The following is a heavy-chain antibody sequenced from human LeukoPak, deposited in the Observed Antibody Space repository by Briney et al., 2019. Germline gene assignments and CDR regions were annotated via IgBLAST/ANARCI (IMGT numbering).Heavy chain of an antibody. CDR2: INPNSGGT. D-gene: IGHD6-6*01. CDR3: ARARKSSSSPLLIDY. Sequence: EASVKVSCKASGYTSTGYYMHWVRQAPGQGLEWMGWINPNSGGTNYAQKFQGRVTMTRDTSISTAYMELSRLRSDDTAVYYCARARKSSSSPLLIDYWGQGTLVTVSS. J-gene: IGHJ4*02. CDR1: GYTSTGYY. V-gene: IGHV1-2*02.